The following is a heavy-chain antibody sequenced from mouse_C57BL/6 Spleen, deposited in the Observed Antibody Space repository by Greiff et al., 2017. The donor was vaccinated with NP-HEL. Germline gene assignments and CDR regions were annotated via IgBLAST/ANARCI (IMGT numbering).Heavy chain of an antibody. CDR3: ARDNYLYAMDY. V-gene: IGHV1-82*01. CDR1: GYAFSSSW. Sequence: VQLQQSGPELVKPGASVKISCKASGYAFSSSWMNWVKQRPGKGLEWIGRIYPGDGDTNYNGKFKGKATLTADKSSSTAYMQLSSLTSEDSAVYFCARDNYLYAMDYWGQGTSVTVSS. CDR2: IYPGDGDT. D-gene: IGHD1-3*01. J-gene: IGHJ4*01.